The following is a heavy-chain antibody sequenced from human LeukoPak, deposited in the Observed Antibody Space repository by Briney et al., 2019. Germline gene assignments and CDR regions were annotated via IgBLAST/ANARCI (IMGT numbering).Heavy chain of an antibody. D-gene: IGHD3-10*01. Sequence: SETLSLTCTVSGGSISSGGYYWSWIRQPPGKGREWIGYIYHSGSTYYNPSLKSRVTISVDRSKNQFSLKLSSVTAADTAVYYCADGYGSGSLDYWGQGTLVTVSS. CDR2: IYHSGST. CDR3: ADGYGSGSLDY. CDR1: GGSISSGGYY. V-gene: IGHV4-30-2*01. J-gene: IGHJ4*02.